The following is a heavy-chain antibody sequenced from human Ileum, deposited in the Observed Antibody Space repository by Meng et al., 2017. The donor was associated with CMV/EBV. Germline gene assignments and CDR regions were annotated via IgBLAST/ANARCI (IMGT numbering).Heavy chain of an antibody. J-gene: IGHJ4*02. V-gene: IGHV2-5*01. CDR2: IYWNAEV. CDR1: GFSLSTSGVG. D-gene: IGHD3-3*01. CDR3: AHTVNYDFWTGLFDY. Sequence: QFPLEGSGPPLVKPTQTLTLTCTFSGFSLSTSGVGVGWIRQPPGKALEWLALIYWNAEVRYSPSLKNRLTITQDTSTNQVVLTMTNMDPVDTATYYCAHTVNYDFWTGLFDYWGQGTLVTVSS.